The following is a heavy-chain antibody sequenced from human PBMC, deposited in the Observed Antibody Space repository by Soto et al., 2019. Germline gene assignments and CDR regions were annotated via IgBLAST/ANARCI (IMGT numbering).Heavy chain of an antibody. CDR1: GYTFTTYY. CDR2: INPNGGGT. J-gene: IGHJ6*02. Sequence: ASVKVSCKASGYTFTTYYVHWVRQAPGQGLEWMGIINPNGGGTSYAQKFQGRVTMTRDKSTSTVYMELSSLRSEDTAVYYCARDLPGIAVAGSRYGMDVWGQGTTVTVSS. CDR3: ARDLPGIAVAGSRYGMDV. D-gene: IGHD6-19*01. V-gene: IGHV1-46*01.